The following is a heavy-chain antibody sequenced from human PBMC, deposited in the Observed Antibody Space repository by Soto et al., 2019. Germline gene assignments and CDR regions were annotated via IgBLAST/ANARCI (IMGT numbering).Heavy chain of an antibody. CDR1: GYSFTSYW. D-gene: IGHD2-2*02. Sequence: PGESLKISCKGSGYSFTSYWIGWVRQMPGKGLEWMGIIYPGDSDTRYSPSFQGQVTISADKSISTAYLQWSSLKASDTAMYYCARHKSCSSTSCYTYYYYYGMDVWGRGTTVTVSS. J-gene: IGHJ6*02. CDR2: IYPGDSDT. V-gene: IGHV5-51*01. CDR3: ARHKSCSSTSCYTYYYYYGMDV.